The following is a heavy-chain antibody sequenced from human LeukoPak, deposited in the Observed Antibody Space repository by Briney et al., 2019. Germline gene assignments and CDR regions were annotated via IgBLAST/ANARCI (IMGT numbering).Heavy chain of an antibody. D-gene: IGHD3-22*01. J-gene: IGHJ4*02. CDR3: ARDSSGYQ. CDR2: IKEDGSEK. V-gene: IGHV3-7*01. Sequence: PGGSLRLCCAASGFTFSTYWMSWVRQAPGKGLEWVAKIKEDGSEKYYGDSVKGRFTISRDNAKNSLYLEMNSLRVEDTAVYYCARDSSGYQWGQGTLVTVSS. CDR1: GFTFSTYW.